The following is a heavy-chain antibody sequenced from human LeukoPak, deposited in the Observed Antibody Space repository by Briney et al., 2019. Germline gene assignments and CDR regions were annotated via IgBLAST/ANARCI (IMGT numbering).Heavy chain of an antibody. CDR2: IYYSGST. V-gene: IGHV4-59*08. Sequence: SETLSLTCTVSGGSISSYYWSWIRQPPGKGLEWIGYIYYSGSTNYSPSLNSRVNISLDTAKNQFSLRLSSVTAADTAAYYCARQTAKNVDTARFDYWGQGTLVTVSS. D-gene: IGHD5-18*01. CDR3: ARQTAKNVDTARFDY. J-gene: IGHJ4*02. CDR1: GGSISSYY.